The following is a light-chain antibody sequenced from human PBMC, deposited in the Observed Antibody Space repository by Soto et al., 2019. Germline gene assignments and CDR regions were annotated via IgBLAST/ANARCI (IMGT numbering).Light chain of an antibody. CDR2: GVS. CDR1: SSDVGAYKY. V-gene: IGLV2-14*03. CDR3: SSFTGTTTLDV. J-gene: IGLJ1*01. Sequence: QSALTQPASVSGSPGQSITISCTGTSSDVGAYKYVSWYQQHPGKVPKLIIYGVSNRPSGVSNRFSGSKSGNTAFLTISGLQPEHEADYYCSSFTGTTTLDVLGTGTKV.